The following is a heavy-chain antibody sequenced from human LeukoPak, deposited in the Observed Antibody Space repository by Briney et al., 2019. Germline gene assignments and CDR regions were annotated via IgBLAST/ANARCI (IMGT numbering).Heavy chain of an antibody. Sequence: SETLSLTCAVYGGSFSGYYWSWIRQPPGKGLEWIGEINHSGSTNYNPSLKSRATISVDKSKNQFSLKLSSVTAVDTAVYYCARLTYYDFWRFDYWGQGTLVTVSS. J-gene: IGHJ4*02. CDR1: GGSFSGYY. D-gene: IGHD3-3*01. CDR3: ARLTYYDFWRFDY. V-gene: IGHV4-34*01. CDR2: INHSGST.